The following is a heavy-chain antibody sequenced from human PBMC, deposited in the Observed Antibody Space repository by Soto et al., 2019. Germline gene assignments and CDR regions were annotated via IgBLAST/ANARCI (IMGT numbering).Heavy chain of an antibody. CDR2: ASPDGTST. Sequence: VPLVESGGGLVQPGGSLRLSCAASGFTFSSFWMHWVRQAPGKGLEWVSRASPDGTSTSYADSVKGRFTISRDNAKNTLFMQMNSLRAEDTAVYYCTRHGSGDYFLFDPWGQGNLVTVSS. D-gene: IGHD4-17*01. J-gene: IGHJ5*02. CDR1: GFTFSSFW. CDR3: TRHGSGDYFLFDP. V-gene: IGHV3-74*01.